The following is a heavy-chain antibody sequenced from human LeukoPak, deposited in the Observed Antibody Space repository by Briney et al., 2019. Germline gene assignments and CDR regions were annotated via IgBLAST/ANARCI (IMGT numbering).Heavy chain of an antibody. J-gene: IGHJ4*02. Sequence: GRSLRLSCAASGFTFSSYAMHWVRQAPGKGLEWVAVISYDGSNKYYADSVKGRFTISRDDSKNTLYLQMNTLRGEDTAAYYCARDRLGVTTSFDYWGQGTLVTVSS. CDR3: ARDRLGVTTSFDY. CDR2: ISYDGSNK. V-gene: IGHV3-30*04. D-gene: IGHD4-17*01. CDR1: GFTFSSYA.